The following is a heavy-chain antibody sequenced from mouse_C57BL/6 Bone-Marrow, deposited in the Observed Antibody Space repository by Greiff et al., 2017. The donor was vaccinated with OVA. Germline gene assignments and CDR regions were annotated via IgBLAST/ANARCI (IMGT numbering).Heavy chain of an antibody. J-gene: IGHJ2*01. Sequence: DVKLQESGGDLVKPGGSLKLSCAASGFTFSSYGMSWVRQTPDKRLEWVATISSGGSYTYYPDSVQGRFTISRDNAKNTLYLQMSSLKSEDTAMYYCARPDGYYFDYWGQGTTLTVSS. CDR3: ARPDGYYFDY. CDR2: ISSGGSYT. D-gene: IGHD2-3*01. CDR1: GFTFSSYG. V-gene: IGHV5-6*02.